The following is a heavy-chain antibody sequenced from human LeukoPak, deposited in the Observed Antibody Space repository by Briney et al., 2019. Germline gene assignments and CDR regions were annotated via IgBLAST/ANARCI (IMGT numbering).Heavy chain of an antibody. CDR1: GGPFSGYY. J-gene: IGHJ4*02. CDR3: ARGYGSGFAY. CDR2: INQSGST. D-gene: IGHD3-10*01. V-gene: IGHV4-34*01. Sequence: PSETLSLTCAVYGGPFSGYYWSWIRQSPGKGLEWIGEINQSGSTNHNPSLKSRVTISVDTSKNQFSLKVSSVTAADTAVYYCARGYGSGFAYWGQGTLVTVSS.